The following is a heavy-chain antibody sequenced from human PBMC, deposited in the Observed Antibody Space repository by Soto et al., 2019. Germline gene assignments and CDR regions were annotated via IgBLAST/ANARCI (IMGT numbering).Heavy chain of an antibody. J-gene: IGHJ5*02. CDR3: ARGIPYYYDSSGYPTDDDYNWFDP. CDR1: GDSITSGDFY. D-gene: IGHD3-22*01. CDR2: IYYSGSA. V-gene: IGHV4-30-4*01. Sequence: PSETLSLTCTVSGDSITSGDFYWTWIRQSPGKGLEWIGYIYYSGSAYYNPSLKSRVTISADTSKNQFSLKLSSVTAADTAVYYCARGIPYYYDSSGYPTDDDYNWFDPWGQGTLVTVSS.